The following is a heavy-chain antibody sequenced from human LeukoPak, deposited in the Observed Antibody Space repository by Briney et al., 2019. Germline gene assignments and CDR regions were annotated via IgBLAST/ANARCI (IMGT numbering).Heavy chain of an antibody. D-gene: IGHD4-17*01. CDR2: INSAGST. J-gene: IGHJ4*02. CDR1: GFTFSSYA. CDR3: AKDQNTVATAPFDY. Sequence: PGGSLRLSCEASGFTFSSYAMSWVRQAPGKGLEWVSAINSAGSTYYGDSVRGRFTISRDNSKNVLYLQMNSLRAEDTALYYCAKDQNTVATAPFDYWGQGTLVTVSS. V-gene: IGHV3-23*01.